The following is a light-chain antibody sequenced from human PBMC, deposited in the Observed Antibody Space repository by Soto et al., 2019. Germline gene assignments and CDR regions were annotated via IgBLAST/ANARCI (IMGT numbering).Light chain of an antibody. CDR1: QSVSSSY. CDR2: GAS. J-gene: IGKJ4*01. V-gene: IGKV3D-20*02. CDR3: QQHINWPLT. Sequence: VLTQSPWTLSLSPGERAAVSCMASQSVSSSYLAWYQQKPGQAPRLLIYGASSRATGIPDRVSGSGSGTEFTLTISSLEPEDFALYYCQQHINWPLTFGGGTKV.